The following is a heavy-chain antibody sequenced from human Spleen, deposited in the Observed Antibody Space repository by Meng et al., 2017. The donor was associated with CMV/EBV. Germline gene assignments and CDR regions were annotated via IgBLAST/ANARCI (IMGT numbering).Heavy chain of an antibody. CDR2: INPGSGGS. D-gene: IGHD6-6*01. CDR1: GYTFTGYS. J-gene: IGHJ5*01. Sequence: KASGYTFTGYSLTWVRQAAGQGLEWMGWINPGSGGSNFAPKFQGRVTLTTDTSVTTAYMELRRLKFDDTAVYFCAKRGYSSSSWFDSWGQGTLVTVSS. CDR3: AKRGYSSSSWFDS. V-gene: IGHV1-2*02.